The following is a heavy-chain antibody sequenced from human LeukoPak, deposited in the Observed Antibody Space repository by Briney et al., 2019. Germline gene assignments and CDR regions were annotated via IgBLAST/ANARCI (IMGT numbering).Heavy chain of an antibody. CDR2: INHSGST. CDR1: GGPFSGYY. D-gene: IGHD2-15*01. J-gene: IGHJ6*02. V-gene: IGHV4-34*01. CDR3: ARGPYCNGGACYRGMDV. Sequence: SETLSLTCAVYGGPFSGYYWSWTRQPPGKGLEWIGEINHSGSTNYNPSLKSRVTISVDTSKNQFSLNLTSVTAADTAVYYCARGPYCNGGACYRGMDVWGQGTTVTVSS.